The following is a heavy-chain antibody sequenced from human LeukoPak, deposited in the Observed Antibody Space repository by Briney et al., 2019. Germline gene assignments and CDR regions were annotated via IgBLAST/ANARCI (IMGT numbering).Heavy chain of an antibody. Sequence: PSETLSLTCAVYGXSFSGYSWGWIRQPPGKGLEWIGSLSYSGSTYYNPSLKSRVTISVDTSKNQFSLKVSSVTAADTAVYYCARVLAAAAHFDYWGQGTLVTVSS. V-gene: IGHV4-39*01. CDR2: LSYSGST. CDR1: GXSFSGYS. D-gene: IGHD6-13*01. CDR3: ARVLAAAAHFDY. J-gene: IGHJ4*02.